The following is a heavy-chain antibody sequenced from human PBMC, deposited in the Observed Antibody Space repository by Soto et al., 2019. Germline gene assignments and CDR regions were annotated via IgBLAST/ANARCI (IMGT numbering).Heavy chain of an antibody. J-gene: IGHJ4*02. D-gene: IGHD3-10*01. CDR1: GGSISSGGYS. Sequence: SETLSLTCAVSGGSISSGGYSWSWIRQPPGKGLEWIGYIYHSGSTYYNPSLRSRVTISVDRSKNQFSLKLSSVTAADTAVYYCASMAGRVYFDYWGQGTLVTVSS. CDR2: IYHSGST. V-gene: IGHV4-30-2*01. CDR3: ASMAGRVYFDY.